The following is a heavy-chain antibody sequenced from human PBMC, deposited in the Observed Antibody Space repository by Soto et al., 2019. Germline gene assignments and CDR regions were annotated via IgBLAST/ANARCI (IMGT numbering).Heavy chain of an antibody. CDR1: GGSISSGGYY. Sequence: SETLSLTCTVSGGSISSGGYYWSWIRQHPGKGLEWIGYIYYSGSTYYNPSLKSRVTISVDTSKNQFSLKLSSVTAADTAVYYCARDSGADDAFDIWGQGTMVTVSS. CDR3: ARDSGADDAFDI. CDR2: IYYSGST. J-gene: IGHJ3*02. V-gene: IGHV4-31*03. D-gene: IGHD1-26*01.